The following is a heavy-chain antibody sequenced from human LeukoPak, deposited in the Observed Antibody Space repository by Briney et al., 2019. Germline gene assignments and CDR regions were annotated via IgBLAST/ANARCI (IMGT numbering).Heavy chain of an antibody. D-gene: IGHD4-17*01. CDR1: GFTFDDYG. CDR2: INCNGGST. V-gene: IGHV3-20*04. J-gene: IGHJ6*03. CDR3: AREVPGDYGDYEGSYYYMDV. Sequence: GGSLRLSCAASGFTFDDYGMSWVRQAPGKGLEWVSGINCNGGSTGYADSVKGRFTISRDNAKNSLYPQMNSLRAEDTALYYCAREVPGDYGDYEGSYYYMDVWGKGTTVTVSS.